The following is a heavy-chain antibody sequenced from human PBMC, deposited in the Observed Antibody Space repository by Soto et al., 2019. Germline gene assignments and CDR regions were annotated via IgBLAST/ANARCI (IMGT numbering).Heavy chain of an antibody. Sequence: GGSLRLSCAASGFTVSSYHMSLVRQATGKGLEWVSVIYSAGSADFADSVKGRFTISRDNSKNTLYLQMNSLRAEDTAVYYCAKESGISYYYDSSGYYWDYWGQGTLVTVSS. CDR1: GFTVSSYH. D-gene: IGHD3-22*01. J-gene: IGHJ4*02. CDR2: IYSAGSA. CDR3: AKESGISYYYDSSGYYWDY. V-gene: IGHV3-66*01.